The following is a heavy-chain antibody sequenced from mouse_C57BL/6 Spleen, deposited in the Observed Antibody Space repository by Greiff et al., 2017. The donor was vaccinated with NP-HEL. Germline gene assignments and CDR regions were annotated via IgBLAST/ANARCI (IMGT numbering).Heavy chain of an antibody. V-gene: IGHV1-64*01. J-gene: IGHJ2*01. CDR1: GYTFTSYW. CDR3: ARASNTTVVDYFDY. CDR2: INPNSGST. D-gene: IGHD1-1*01. Sequence: QVQLQQPGAELVKPGASVKLSCKASGYTFTSYWMHWVKQRPGQGLEWIGMINPNSGSTNYNEKFKSKATLTVDKSSSTAYMQLSSLTSEDSAVYDSARASNTTVVDYFDYWGQGTTLTVSS.